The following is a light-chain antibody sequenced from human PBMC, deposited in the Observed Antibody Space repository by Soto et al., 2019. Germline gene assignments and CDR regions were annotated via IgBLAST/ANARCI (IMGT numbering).Light chain of an antibody. Sequence: QSALTQPPSASGSPGQSVTISCTGISSDVGAYKYVSWYQQYPGKAPKLMIYEVSKRPSGVPDRFSGSKSGNTASLTVSGLQAEDEADYYCTSYVGSDIWVFGGRTKVTVL. CDR3: TSYVGSDIWV. CDR2: EVS. J-gene: IGLJ3*02. V-gene: IGLV2-8*01. CDR1: SSDVGAYKY.